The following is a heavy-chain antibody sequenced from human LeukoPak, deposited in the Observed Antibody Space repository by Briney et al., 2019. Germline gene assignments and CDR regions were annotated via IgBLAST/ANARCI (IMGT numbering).Heavy chain of an antibody. V-gene: IGHV4-4*07. D-gene: IGHD3-22*01. J-gene: IGHJ4*02. CDR3: TRDESSRDDSGGYHY. CDR2: VHFSGST. CDR1: SASVTSHY. Sequence: SETLSLTCAVSSASVTSHYWAWIRQPAGKGLECVGRVHFSGSTKYNPSLRSGVAISLDKSKNELSLTLKSVFAADTAVYYCTRDESSRDDSGGYHYWGRGVLVTVSS.